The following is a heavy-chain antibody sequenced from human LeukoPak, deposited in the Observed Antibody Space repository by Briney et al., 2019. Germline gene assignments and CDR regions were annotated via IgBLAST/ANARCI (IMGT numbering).Heavy chain of an antibody. CDR1: GYTFTSYY. CDR2: INPSGGST. J-gene: IGHJ5*02. D-gene: IGHD2-2*02. Sequence: GASVKVSCKASGYTFTSYYMHWVRQAPGQGLEWTGIINPSGGSTSYAQKFQGRVTMTRDMSTSTVYMELSSLRFEDTAVYYCARASGYCSSTSCYTDWFDPWGQGTLVTVSS. CDR3: ARASGYCSSTSCYTDWFDP. V-gene: IGHV1-46*01.